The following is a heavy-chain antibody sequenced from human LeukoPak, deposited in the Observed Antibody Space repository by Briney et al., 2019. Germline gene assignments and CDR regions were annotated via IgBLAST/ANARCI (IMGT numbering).Heavy chain of an antibody. D-gene: IGHD3-10*01. CDR3: AKSQSGSVDAFDI. Sequence: GGSLRLSCAASGFTFSSYGMHWVRQAPGKGLEWVAVISYDGSNKYYADSVEGRFTISRDNSKNTQSLQMNSLRAEDTAVYYCAKSQSGSVDAFDIWGQGTMVTVSS. CDR2: ISYDGSNK. J-gene: IGHJ3*02. V-gene: IGHV3-30*18. CDR1: GFTFSSYG.